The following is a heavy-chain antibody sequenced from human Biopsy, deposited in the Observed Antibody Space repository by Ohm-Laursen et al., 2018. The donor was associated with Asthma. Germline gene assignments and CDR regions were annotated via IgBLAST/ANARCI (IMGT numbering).Heavy chain of an antibody. D-gene: IGHD3-22*01. J-gene: IGHJ3*01. V-gene: IGHV3-30*03. CDR2: VSSDGHNK. CDR3: ARQTGQEYGDSIPFDS. CDR1: GFVFSQCG. Sequence: SLRLSCAASGFVFSQCGMHWVRQGPGKGLEWVALVSSDGHNKYYEDSVKGRFTISRDNSRNRLYLQINSLTVEDSAVYFCARQTGQEYGDSIPFDSWGQGTKVAVSS.